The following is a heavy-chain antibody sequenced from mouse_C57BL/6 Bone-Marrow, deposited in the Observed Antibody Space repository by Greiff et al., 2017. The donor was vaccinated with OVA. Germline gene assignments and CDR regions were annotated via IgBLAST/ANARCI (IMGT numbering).Heavy chain of an antibody. CDR1: GFTFSDYY. CDR3: ARHGYGSTPWYFDV. D-gene: IGHD1-1*01. J-gene: IGHJ1*03. CDR2: ISNGGGST. Sequence: DVQLVESGGGLVQPGASLKLSCAASGFTFSDYYMYWVRQTTEKRLEWIGYISNGGGSTNYPDNVKGRVTISRDKATNTLYLQMSRLKSEDTAMYYCARHGYGSTPWYFDVWGTGTTVTVSS. V-gene: IGHV5-12*01.